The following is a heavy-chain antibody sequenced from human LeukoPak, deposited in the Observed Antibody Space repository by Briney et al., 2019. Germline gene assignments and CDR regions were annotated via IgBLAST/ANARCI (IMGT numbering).Heavy chain of an antibody. Sequence: ASVKVSCKASGYTFTSYDINWVRQATGQGLEWMGWMNPNSGNTGYAQKFQGRVTMTRNTSISTAYMELSSLRSEDTAVYYCARPSARADGKYCSGGSCFFDPWGQGTLVTVSS. CDR1: GYTFTSYD. CDR2: MNPNSGNT. V-gene: IGHV1-8*01. CDR3: ARPSARADGKYCSGGSCFFDP. D-gene: IGHD2-15*01. J-gene: IGHJ5*02.